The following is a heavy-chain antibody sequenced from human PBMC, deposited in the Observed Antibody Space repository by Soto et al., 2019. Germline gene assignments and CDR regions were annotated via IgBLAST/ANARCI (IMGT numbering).Heavy chain of an antibody. CDR1: RVTFSNYG. CDR3: VKGGYHYFDY. Sequence: PGGSLRLSCAASRVTFSNYGMHWVRQTPGKGLEWVAVISYGGSNKYYADSVKGRFTISRDNSKNTLYLQMNSLRAEDTAVYYCVKGGYHYFDYWGQGTLVPVSS. D-gene: IGHD5-12*01. V-gene: IGHV3-30*18. CDR2: ISYGGSNK. J-gene: IGHJ4*02.